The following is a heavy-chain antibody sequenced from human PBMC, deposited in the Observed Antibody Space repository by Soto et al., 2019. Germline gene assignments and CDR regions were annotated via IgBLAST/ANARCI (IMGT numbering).Heavy chain of an antibody. CDR3: AREACTNGVCPYYYYYGMDV. J-gene: IGHJ6*02. Sequence: GGSLRLSCAASGFTFSDYAMHWVRQAPGKGLEWVAVVSHDGRNTHYADSVKGRFTISRDSSKNTVSLEMTSLRAEDTAVYYCAREACTNGVCPYYYYYGMDVWGQGTTVTVSS. CDR2: VSHDGRNT. D-gene: IGHD2-8*01. CDR1: GFTFSDYA. V-gene: IGHV3-30*03.